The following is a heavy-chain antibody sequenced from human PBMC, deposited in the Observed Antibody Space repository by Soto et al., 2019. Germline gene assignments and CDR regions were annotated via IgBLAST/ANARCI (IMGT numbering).Heavy chain of an antibody. J-gene: IGHJ6*02. CDR2: IIPIFGTA. CDR3: AREFIRYSSSWSTFGYGMDV. Sequence: EASVKVSCKASGGTFSSYAISWVRQAPGQGLEWMGGIIPIFGTANYAQKFQGRVTITADESTSTAYMELSSLRSEDTAVYYCAREFIRYSSSWSTFGYGMDVWGQGTTVPVSS. CDR1: GGTFSSYA. V-gene: IGHV1-69*13. D-gene: IGHD6-13*01.